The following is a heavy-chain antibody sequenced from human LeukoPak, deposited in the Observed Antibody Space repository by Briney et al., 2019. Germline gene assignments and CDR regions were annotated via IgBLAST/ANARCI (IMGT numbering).Heavy chain of an antibody. J-gene: IGHJ4*02. CDR1: GFTFSTYE. Sequence: GGSLRLSCAASGFTFSTYEMNWVRQASGKGLEWVGRIRSKANSYATAYAASVKGRFTISRDDSKNMAYLQLNSLKSEDTAVYYCSRPGYDGSDYWGQGTLVTVSS. V-gene: IGHV3-73*01. CDR3: SRPGYDGSDY. CDR2: IRSKANSYAT. D-gene: IGHD3-16*01.